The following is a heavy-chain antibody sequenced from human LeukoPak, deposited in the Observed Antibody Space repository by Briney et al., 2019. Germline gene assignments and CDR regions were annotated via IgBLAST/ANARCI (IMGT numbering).Heavy chain of an antibody. D-gene: IGHD3-10*01. J-gene: IGHJ4*02. Sequence: ASVKVSCKASGYAFTSYGISWVRQAPGQGLEWMGWISAYNGNTNYAQKLQGRVTMTTNTSISTAYMELSSLRSEDTAVYYCARRKYGSGSYHLVYWGQGTLVTVSS. V-gene: IGHV1-18*01. CDR1: GYAFTSYG. CDR2: ISAYNGNT. CDR3: ARRKYGSGSYHLVY.